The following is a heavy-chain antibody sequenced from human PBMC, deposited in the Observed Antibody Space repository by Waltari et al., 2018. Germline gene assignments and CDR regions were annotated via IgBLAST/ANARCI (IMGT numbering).Heavy chain of an antibody. D-gene: IGHD3-16*01. V-gene: IGHV4-38-2*01. Sequence: QVQLQESGPGLVKPSETLSLTCAVSGYSISSGYYWGWIRQPPGKGLEWIGSIYHSGSTYYNPSLKSRVTISVDTSKNQFSLKLSSVTAADTAVYYCARPIALGFSSPFDYWGQGTLVTVSS. CDR2: IYHSGST. CDR3: ARPIALGFSSPFDY. CDR1: GYSISSGYY. J-gene: IGHJ4*02.